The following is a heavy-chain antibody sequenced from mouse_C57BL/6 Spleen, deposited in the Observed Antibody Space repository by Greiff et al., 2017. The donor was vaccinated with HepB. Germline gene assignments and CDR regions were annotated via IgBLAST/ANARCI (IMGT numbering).Heavy chain of an antibody. J-gene: IGHJ3*01. Sequence: EVQLQQSGAELVRPGASVKLSCTASGFNIKDDYMHWVKQRPEQGLEWIGWIDPENGDTEYASKFQGKATITADTSSNTAYLQLSSLTSEDTAVYYCTTEKWSFAYWGQGTLVTVSA. CDR3: TTEKWSFAY. V-gene: IGHV14-4*01. D-gene: IGHD1-3*01. CDR1: GFNIKDDY. CDR2: IDPENGDT.